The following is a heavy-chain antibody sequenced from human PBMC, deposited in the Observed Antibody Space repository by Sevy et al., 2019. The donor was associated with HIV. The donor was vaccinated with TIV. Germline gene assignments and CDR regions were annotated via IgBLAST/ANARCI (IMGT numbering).Heavy chain of an antibody. CDR1: GFTLDTYW. D-gene: IGHD6-19*01. CDR2: IKEDGSDK. Sequence: GESLKISCAASGFTLDTYWMSWVRQAPGKGLEWVANIKEDGSDKYYVDSVKGRFTISRDNARNSLYLQMNNLRAEDTAMYYRATDRIGGFYSRGWHHWGQGTLVTVSS. J-gene: IGHJ5*02. V-gene: IGHV3-7*01. CDR3: ATDRIGGFYSRGWHH.